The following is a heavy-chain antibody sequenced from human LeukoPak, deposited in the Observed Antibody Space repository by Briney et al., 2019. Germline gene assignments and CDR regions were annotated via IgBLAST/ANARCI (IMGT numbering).Heavy chain of an antibody. J-gene: IGHJ5*02. Sequence: ASVKVSCKASGYTFTSYGISWVRQAPGQGLEWMGWISAYNGNTNYAQKLQGRVTMTTDTSTSTAYMELRSLRSDDTAVYYCATDMGLWSSSSSPATWFDPWGQGTLVTVSS. D-gene: IGHD6-6*01. CDR2: ISAYNGNT. V-gene: IGHV1-18*01. CDR1: GYTFTSYG. CDR3: ATDMGLWSSSSSPATWFDP.